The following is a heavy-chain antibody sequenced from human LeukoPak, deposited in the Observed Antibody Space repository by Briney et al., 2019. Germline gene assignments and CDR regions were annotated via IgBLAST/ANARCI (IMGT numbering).Heavy chain of an antibody. D-gene: IGHD3-10*01. CDR1: GFTFRTYA. Sequence: GGSLRLSCAASGFTFRTYALTWVRKAPGKGLEWVSAISGDGAVTYYADSVKGRFAISRDNSKNTLYLQINSLRAEDTAVYYCARNQPDGSGSYLGFWGQGTLVTVSP. CDR3: ARNQPDGSGSYLGF. V-gene: IGHV3-23*01. J-gene: IGHJ4*02. CDR2: ISGDGAVT.